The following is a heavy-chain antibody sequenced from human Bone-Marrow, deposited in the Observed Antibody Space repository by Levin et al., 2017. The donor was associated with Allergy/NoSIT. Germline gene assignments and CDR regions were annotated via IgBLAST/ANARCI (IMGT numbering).Heavy chain of an antibody. CDR3: AKGSVLTAFDY. Sequence: SETLSLTCTVSGDSISRNFYWSWVRQPPGKGLEWLGYIYQTGSTNYSPSLKSRVTISVDTSNNQFSLSLRSVTAADTAVYYCAKGSVLTAFDYWGQGTPVTVSS. V-gene: IGHV4-59*01. CDR2: IYQTGST. J-gene: IGHJ4*02. CDR1: GDSISRNFY. D-gene: IGHD3-9*01.